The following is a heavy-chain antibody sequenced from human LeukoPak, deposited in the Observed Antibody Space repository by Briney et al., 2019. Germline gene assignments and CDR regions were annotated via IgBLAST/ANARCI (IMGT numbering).Heavy chain of an antibody. V-gene: IGHV3-23*01. CDR3: ATYRQVLLPFES. D-gene: IGHD2/OR15-2a*01. CDR1: GFTFSSYA. CDR2: ISGSGGST. Sequence: GGSLRLSCAASGFTFSSYAMSWVRQAPGKGLEWVSAISGSGGSTYYADSVRGRFTISRDNSKNTLYLQMSSLRAADTAIYYCATYRQVLLPFESWGQGTLVTVSS. J-gene: IGHJ4*02.